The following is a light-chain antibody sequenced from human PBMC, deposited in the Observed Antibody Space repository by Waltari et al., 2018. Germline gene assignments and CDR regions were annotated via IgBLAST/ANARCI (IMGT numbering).Light chain of an antibody. CDR1: SSDVGGYDH. V-gene: IGLV2-8*01. J-gene: IGLJ3*02. Sequence: QSALTQPPSASGSPGQSVTISCTGTSSDVGGYDHSSWYQHNPGKAPRPMIDEGTKRPAGVRDRFSGSRSGNTASLTVSGLQAEDEADYYCCSYAGTNNLGVFGGGTKLTVL. CDR3: CSYAGTNNLGV. CDR2: EGT.